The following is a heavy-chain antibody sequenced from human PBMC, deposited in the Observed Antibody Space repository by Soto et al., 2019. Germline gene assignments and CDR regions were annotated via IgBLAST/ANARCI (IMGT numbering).Heavy chain of an antibody. CDR2: ISYSGSA. J-gene: IGHJ4*02. Sequence: SETLSLTCTVSGGSISSGNYYWSWIRQPPGKGLEWIGLISYSGSAYYNPSLKSRVTISVDTSKNQFSLNLSFVTAADTAVYYCATMGTPATGLYYFDYWGQGTLVTVSS. CDR3: ATMGTPATGLYYFDY. V-gene: IGHV4-30-4*01. CDR1: GGSISSGNYY. D-gene: IGHD2-15*01.